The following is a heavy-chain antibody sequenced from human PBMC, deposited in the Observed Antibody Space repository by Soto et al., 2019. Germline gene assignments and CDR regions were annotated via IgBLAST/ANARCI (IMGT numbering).Heavy chain of an antibody. CDR1: GFTFSSYA. D-gene: IGHD3-9*01. Sequence: SLRLSCAASGFTFSSYAMTLVRQAPGKGLEWVSGISGSGATTSYADSVKGRFTVSRDNSKNTLYLQMNSLRVEDTAVYYCAKLRYFDWSSYNWFEYWGQGTLVTVSS. V-gene: IGHV3-23*01. CDR3: AKLRYFDWSSYNWFEY. J-gene: IGHJ5*01. CDR2: ISGSGATT.